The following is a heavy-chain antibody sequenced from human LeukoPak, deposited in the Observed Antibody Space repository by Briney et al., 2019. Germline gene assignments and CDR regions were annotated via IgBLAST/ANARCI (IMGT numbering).Heavy chain of an antibody. CDR2: IRYDGGKQ. J-gene: IGHJ4*02. Sequence: PGGSLRLSCAASGFTFNHYGIHWVRQAPGKGLEWVAFIRYDGGKQYYAESVQGRFIISRDNSKNIVYLQMNSLRVEDAAVYYCAKEALRSMAVAPPADWGQGTLVTVSS. V-gene: IGHV3-30*02. CDR1: GFTFNHYG. CDR3: AKEALRSMAVAPPAD. D-gene: IGHD6-19*01.